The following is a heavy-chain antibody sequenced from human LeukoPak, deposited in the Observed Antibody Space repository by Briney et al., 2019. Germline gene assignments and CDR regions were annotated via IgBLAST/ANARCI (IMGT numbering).Heavy chain of an antibody. Sequence: GGSLRLSCAASGFTFSGDWMHWVRQAPGKGLVWVSHISSAGYTTRYADSVKGRFTISRDNAKNTRYLQMNSLRAEDTAVYYCAREQGALDSWGQGTLVTVSS. CDR1: GFTFSGDW. CDR3: AREQGALDS. J-gene: IGHJ4*02. CDR2: ISSAGYTT. V-gene: IGHV3-74*01.